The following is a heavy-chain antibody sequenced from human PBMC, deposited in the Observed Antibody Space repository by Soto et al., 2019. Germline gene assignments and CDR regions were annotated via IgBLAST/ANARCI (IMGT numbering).Heavy chain of an antibody. J-gene: IGHJ6*02. D-gene: IGHD1-26*01. CDR1: GGTFSSYA. Sequence: QVQLVQSGAEVKKPGSSVKVSCKASGGTFSSYAISWVRQAPGQGLEWMGGIIPIFGTANYAQKFQGRVTINADESQKQGYKGVGRLGSEGTAVYYCARDRGVWEAYGMDVWGQGTTVTVSS. CDR2: IIPIFGTA. CDR3: ARDRGVWEAYGMDV. V-gene: IGHV1-69*01.